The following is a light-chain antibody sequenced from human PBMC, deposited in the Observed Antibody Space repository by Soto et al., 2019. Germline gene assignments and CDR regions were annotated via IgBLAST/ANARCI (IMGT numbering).Light chain of an antibody. V-gene: IGKV3-11*01. CDR1: QSVSSY. CDR2: DAS. CDR3: QQRSNWPT. Sequence: EIVLTQSPATLSLSPGERATLSCRASQSVSSYLAWYQQKPGQAPRLLIYDASNRATGIPARFSGSESGTDFTHTISSLEPEDFAVYYCQQRSNWPTFGPGTKVDIK. J-gene: IGKJ3*01.